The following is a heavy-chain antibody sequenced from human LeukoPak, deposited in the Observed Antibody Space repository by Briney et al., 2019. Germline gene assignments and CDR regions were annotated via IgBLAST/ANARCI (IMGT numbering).Heavy chain of an antibody. V-gene: IGHV1-46*01. CDR3: ARERGVAVAGEGVGP. CDR2: INPSGGST. J-gene: IGHJ5*02. CDR1: GYTFTRHY. D-gene: IGHD6-19*01. Sequence: GASVKVSCKASGYTFTRHYIQWVRQAPGQGLEWMGIINPSGGSTSYAQKFQGRVTLTRDTSTSTVYSELSILRSEDTAVYYCARERGVAVAGEGVGPWGQGALVTVSS.